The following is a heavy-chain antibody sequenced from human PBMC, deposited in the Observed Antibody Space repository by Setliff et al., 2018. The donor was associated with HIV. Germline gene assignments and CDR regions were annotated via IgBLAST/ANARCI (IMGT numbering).Heavy chain of an antibody. D-gene: IGHD1-26*01. CDR3: ARGHSHGYGYSGSYGPFDV. V-gene: IGHV1-69*05. J-gene: IGHJ3*01. CDR2: IIPMFGTL. CDR1: GGTFSSYA. Sequence: SVKVSCKASGGTFSSYAINWVRQAPGQGLQWMGGIIPMFGTLNFAQKFQGRVTISTDDSTSTAYMELNSLRSEDTAVYYCARGHSHGYGYSGSYGPFDVWGQGTMVTVSS.